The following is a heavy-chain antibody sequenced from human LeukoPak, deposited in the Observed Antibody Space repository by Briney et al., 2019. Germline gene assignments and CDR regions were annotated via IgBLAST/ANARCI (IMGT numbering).Heavy chain of an antibody. CDR2: IYTRGST. Sequence: PSETLSLTCTVSGGSINNYYWSWIRQPAGKGLEWIGRIYTRGSTNYNPSLKSRVTISLDTSKNQFSLRLSSVTAADTAVYYCAREGIVRTYDQWGQGTLVTVSS. J-gene: IGHJ4*02. CDR3: AREGIVRTYDQ. D-gene: IGHD2/OR15-2a*01. V-gene: IGHV4-4*07. CDR1: GGSINNYY.